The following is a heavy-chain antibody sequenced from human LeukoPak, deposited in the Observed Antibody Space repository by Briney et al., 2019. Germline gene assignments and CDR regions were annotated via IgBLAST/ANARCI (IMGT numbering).Heavy chain of an antibody. CDR3: ARDNGITGTIFDP. CDR1: GYTFTIYA. J-gene: IGHJ5*02. Sequence: ASLRVSCEASGYTFTIYAISCVREAPGQGLEWMGSISAYNGNTNYAQKLQGRVTMTTDTSTSTGYIERRSLRSDDTAVYYCARDNGITGTIFDPWGEGTLVTVSS. CDR2: ISAYNGNT. V-gene: IGHV1-18*01. D-gene: IGHD1-7*01.